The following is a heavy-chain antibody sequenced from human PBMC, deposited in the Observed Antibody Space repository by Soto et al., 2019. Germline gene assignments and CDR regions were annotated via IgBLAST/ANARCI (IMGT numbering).Heavy chain of an antibody. D-gene: IGHD3-22*01. Sequence: GASVKVSCKASGYTFTSLGINWARQAPGRGLEWMGWINPGNGNTKYSQQFQGRVIIDRDTSASTAYMELSSLRPEDTAVYYCARGGYFDSSNYLAYWGLGTLVTVSS. CDR1: GYTFTSLG. CDR3: ARGGYFDSSNYLAY. V-gene: IGHV1-3*01. CDR2: INPGNGNT. J-gene: IGHJ4*02.